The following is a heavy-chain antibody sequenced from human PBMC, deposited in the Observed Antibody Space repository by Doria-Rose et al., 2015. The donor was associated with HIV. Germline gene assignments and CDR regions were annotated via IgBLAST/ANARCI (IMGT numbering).Heavy chain of an antibody. CDR3: ARDHYGYLFDY. CDR2: IYYSGST. V-gene: IGHV4-59*01. J-gene: IGHJ4*02. Sequence: QVQLQESGPGLVKPSETLSLTCIVSGGSISPYYWSWIRKPPGKGLEWIGYIYYSGSTNYNPSLKSRVTISLDTSKSQFSLNLSSVTAADTAVYYCARDHYGYLFDYWGQGILVTVSS. CDR1: GGSISPYY. D-gene: IGHD5-18*01.